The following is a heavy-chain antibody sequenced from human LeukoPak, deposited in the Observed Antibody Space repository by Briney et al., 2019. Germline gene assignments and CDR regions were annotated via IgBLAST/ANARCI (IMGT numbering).Heavy chain of an antibody. V-gene: IGHV1-46*01. CDR2: INPSGGST. D-gene: IGHD3-22*01. CDR1: GYTFTSYY. J-gene: IGHJ5*02. CDR3: ARALVHYDSSGYDWFDP. Sequence: ASVKVSCKASGYTFTSYYMHWVRQAPGQGLEWMGIINPSGGSTSYAQKFQGRVTMTRDTSTSTVYMELSSLRSEDTAVYYCARALVHYDSSGYDWFDPWGQGTLVTVSS.